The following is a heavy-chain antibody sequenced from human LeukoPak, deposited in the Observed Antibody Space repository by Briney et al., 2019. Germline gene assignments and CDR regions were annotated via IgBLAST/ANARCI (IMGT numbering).Heavy chain of an antibody. V-gene: IGHV3-30-3*01. D-gene: IGHD2-21*02. Sequence: GGSLRLSCAASGFAFSTYAIHWVRQAPGKGLEWVALISFDASSKYYADSLQGRFTLSRDNSKNTLFLQMNSLRAEDTAVYYCVREGTCVTAKDALDIWGQGTMVTVSS. CDR1: GFAFSTYA. J-gene: IGHJ3*02. CDR2: ISFDASSK. CDR3: VREGTCVTAKDALDI.